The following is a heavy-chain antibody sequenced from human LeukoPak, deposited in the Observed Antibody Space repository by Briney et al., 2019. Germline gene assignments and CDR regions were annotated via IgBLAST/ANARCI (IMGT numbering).Heavy chain of an antibody. V-gene: IGHV3-33*08. J-gene: IGHJ4*02. CDR3: ARDRSPGGYPDY. Sequence: GRSLRLSCAASGFTFSSYGMHWVRQAPGKGLEWVAVIWYDGTNKYYADSVKGRFTISRDNSKNTLYLQMNTLRAEDTAVYYCARDRSPGGYPDYWGQGILVTVSS. CDR1: GFTFSSYG. CDR2: IWYDGTNK. D-gene: IGHD1-26*01.